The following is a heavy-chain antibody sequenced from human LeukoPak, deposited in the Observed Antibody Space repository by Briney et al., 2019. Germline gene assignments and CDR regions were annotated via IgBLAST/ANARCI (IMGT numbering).Heavy chain of an antibody. D-gene: IGHD3-22*01. V-gene: IGHV4-59*08. CDR2: MHYSEGT. CDR1: GASISSYY. Sequence: SETLSLTCAVSGASISSYYWSWIRQPPGKGVEWIGYMHYSEGTRYNPSLKSRVTISIDTSKNQCSLKLSSVTAADTAVYYCARQYSYYCIDGWGQGTLVTVS. J-gene: IGHJ4*02. CDR3: ARQYSYYCIDG.